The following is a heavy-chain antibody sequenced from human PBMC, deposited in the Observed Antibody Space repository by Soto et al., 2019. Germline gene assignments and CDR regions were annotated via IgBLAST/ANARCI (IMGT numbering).Heavy chain of an antibody. CDR1: GYTFTNYG. Sequence: ASVKVSCKASGYTFTNYGISWARQAPGQRLEWMGWTGAYNGNTNYAQKFQGRVTMTADTSTNTANMELRSLRYDDTAVYYCARGGGNYSIAWPIDHWGQGTLVTVSS. V-gene: IGHV1-18*04. CDR2: TGAYNGNT. J-gene: IGHJ4*02. D-gene: IGHD2-2*01. CDR3: ARGGGNYSIAWPIDH.